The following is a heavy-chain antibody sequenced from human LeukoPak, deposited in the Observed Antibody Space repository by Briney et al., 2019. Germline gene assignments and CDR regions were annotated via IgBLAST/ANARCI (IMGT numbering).Heavy chain of an antibody. J-gene: IGHJ4*02. CDR3: AKELHYDFWSGYLYTFDS. Sequence: GGSLRLSCAASGFTFSVYAMSWVRQAPGKGLEWVSGISGSGTATYYADSLKGRFTISRDNSEDTLYLQMNSLRAEDTAIYYCAKELHYDFWSGYLYTFDSWGQGTLVTISS. CDR2: ISGSGTAT. V-gene: IGHV3-23*01. D-gene: IGHD3-3*01. CDR1: GFTFSVYA.